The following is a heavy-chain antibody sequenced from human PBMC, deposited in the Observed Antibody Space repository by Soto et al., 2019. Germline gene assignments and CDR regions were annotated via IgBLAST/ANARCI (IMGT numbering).Heavy chain of an antibody. CDR2: VYYSGST. CDR1: GGSISSGGYY. CDR3: AGDLYYDFWSGYRNYMDV. J-gene: IGHJ6*03. V-gene: IGHV4-31*03. Sequence: QVQLQESGPGLVKPSQTLSLTCTVSGGSISSGGYYWSWIRQHPGKGLEWIGYVYYSGSTYYNPSLKRRVTISVDTSKNQFSLKLSSVTAADTAVYYCAGDLYYDFWSGYRNYMDVWGKGTTVTVSS. D-gene: IGHD3-3*01.